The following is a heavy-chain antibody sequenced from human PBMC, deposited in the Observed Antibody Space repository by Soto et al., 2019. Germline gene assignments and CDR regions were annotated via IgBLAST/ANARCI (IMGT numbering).Heavy chain of an antibody. CDR3: ASGRIVLVGSRAYYGMDV. V-gene: IGHV1-69*01. CDR1: GGTPSNSA. D-gene: IGHD6-19*01. Sequence: QVQLVKSGAEVKKPGSSVRVSCKASGGTPSNSAVSWVRQAPGQGLEWMGGIIPVFGIVKYAQNLEGRVTSTADESTNTAYMELGSMRYEDRDVYYGASGRIVLVGSRAYYGMDVCGQGTKVTVSS. CDR2: IIPVFGIV. J-gene: IGHJ6*02.